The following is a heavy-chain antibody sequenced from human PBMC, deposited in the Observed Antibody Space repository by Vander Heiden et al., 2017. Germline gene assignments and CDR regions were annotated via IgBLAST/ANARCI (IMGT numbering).Heavy chain of an antibody. J-gene: IGHJ4*02. D-gene: IGHD3-3*01. CDR2: ISGSGDRT. Sequence: EVQLLESGGGLVQPGGSLRLSGAAAGFNFRTYAMSWVRQAPGKGLEWVSAISGSGDRTNYADSVKGRFTISRDNSKNTLYLQMNSLRPEDTAVYYCAKDRWGIFEGFDCWGQGTLVTVSS. CDR3: AKDRWGIFEGFDC. V-gene: IGHV3-23*01. CDR1: GFNFRTYA.